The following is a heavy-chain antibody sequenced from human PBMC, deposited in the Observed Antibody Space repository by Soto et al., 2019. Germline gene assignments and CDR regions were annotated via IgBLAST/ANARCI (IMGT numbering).Heavy chain of an antibody. CDR2: IKSKTDGGTT. CDR3: TTESDYYDSSGYYHYGMDV. Sequence: PGGSLRLSCAASGFTFSSYGMHWVRQAPGKGLEWVGRIKSKTDGGTTDYAAPVKGRFTISRDDSKNTLYLQMNSLKTEDTAVYYCTTESDYYDSSGYYHYGMDVWGQGTTVTVSS. V-gene: IGHV3-15*01. J-gene: IGHJ6*02. CDR1: GFTFSSYG. D-gene: IGHD3-22*01.